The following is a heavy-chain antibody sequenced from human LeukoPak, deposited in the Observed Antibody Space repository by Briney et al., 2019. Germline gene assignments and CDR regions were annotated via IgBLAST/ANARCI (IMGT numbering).Heavy chain of an antibody. CDR1: GFSLSNYW. D-gene: IGHD3-10*01. J-gene: IGHJ6*02. V-gene: IGHV3-7*01. CDR2: INQDGSDK. Sequence: AGGSLRLSCAASGFSLSNYWMSWVRQAPGKXXXXVANINQDGSDKYYVDSVMGRFTISKDNAKNSVYLQMNSLRPEDTAIYYCAWYGVTHGLDVWGQGTTVTVSS. CDR3: AWYGVTHGLDV.